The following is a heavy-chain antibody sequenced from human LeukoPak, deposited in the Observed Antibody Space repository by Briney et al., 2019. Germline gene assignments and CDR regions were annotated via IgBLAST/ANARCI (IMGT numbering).Heavy chain of an antibody. J-gene: IGHJ4*02. D-gene: IGHD3-3*01. CDR1: GFSISSGYY. V-gene: IGHV4-38-2*02. Sequence: SETLSLTCTVSGFSISSGYYWGWIRQPPGKGLEWIGSIYHSGSTYYNPSLKSRVTISVDTSKNQFSLKLSSVTAADTAVYYCARGAYDFWSGYSNGGFDYWGQGTLVTVSS. CDR2: IYHSGST. CDR3: ARGAYDFWSGYSNGGFDY.